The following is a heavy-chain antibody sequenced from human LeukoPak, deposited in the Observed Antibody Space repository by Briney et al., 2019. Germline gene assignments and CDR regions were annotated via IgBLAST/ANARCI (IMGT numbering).Heavy chain of an antibody. V-gene: IGHV1-69*05. CDR3: AAFHRSSCYSSERSSNDFDY. Sequence: SVKVSCKASGGTFSSNAINWVRQAPGQGLEWMGRIIPIFGTANYAQKFQGRVTITTDESTSTAYMELSSLRSEDTAVYYCAAFHRSSCYSSERSSNDFDYWGQGTLVTVSS. CDR1: GGTFSSNA. CDR2: IIPIFGTA. D-gene: IGHD6-13*01. J-gene: IGHJ4*02.